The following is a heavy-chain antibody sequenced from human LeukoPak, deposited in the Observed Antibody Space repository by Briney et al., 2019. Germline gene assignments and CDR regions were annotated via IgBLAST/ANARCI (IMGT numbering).Heavy chain of an antibody. CDR1: GGSISSYY. CDR3: ARADGDYGSYYYYYMDV. CDR2: IYTSGST. D-gene: IGHD4-17*01. J-gene: IGHJ6*03. V-gene: IGHV4-4*07. Sequence: SETLSLTCTVSGGSISSYYWSWIRQPAWKGLEWIGRIYTSGSTNYNPSLKSRVTMSVDTSKNQFSLKLSSVTAADTAVYYCARADGDYGSYYYYYMDVWGKGTTVTVSS.